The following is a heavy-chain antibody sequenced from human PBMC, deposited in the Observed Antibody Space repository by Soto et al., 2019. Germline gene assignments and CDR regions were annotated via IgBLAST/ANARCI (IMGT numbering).Heavy chain of an antibody. CDR2: IYYRGST. D-gene: IGHD3-10*01. J-gene: IGHJ3*01. CDR1: GGSISSYY. Sequence: SETLSLTCTVAGGSISSYYWSWIRQPPGKGLEWIQYIYYRGSTNNNPSLKSRVTISVDTSKNQYSLKLSSVTAADTAVYYCARVWGGAFDFWGQGTMVTVSS. V-gene: IGHV4-59*01. CDR3: ARVWGGAFDF.